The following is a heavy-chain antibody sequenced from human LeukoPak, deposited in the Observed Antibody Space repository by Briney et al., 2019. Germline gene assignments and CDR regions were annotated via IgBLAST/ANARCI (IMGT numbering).Heavy chain of an antibody. J-gene: IGHJ5*02. CDR3: ARRRVVTASFDP. Sequence: SETLSLTCTVAGGSISSYYWSWVRQPAGKGLEWIGRIYTSGSTNYNPSLKSRVTMSVDTSKNQFSLKLSSVTAADTAVYYCARRRVVTASFDPWGQGTLVTVSS. CDR2: IYTSGST. D-gene: IGHD2-21*02. CDR1: GGSISSYY. V-gene: IGHV4-4*07.